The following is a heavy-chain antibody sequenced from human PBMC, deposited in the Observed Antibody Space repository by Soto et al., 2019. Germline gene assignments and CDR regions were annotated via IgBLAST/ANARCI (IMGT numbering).Heavy chain of an antibody. J-gene: IGHJ4*02. Sequence: QVQLQESGPGLVKPSQTLSLTCTVSGGSITSSGYYWSWIRQHPGEGLEWIGFTSNSGSTSYNPSLKSRVTISVDPSSNQFSLTLKSVNAADTAVYYRARGGGSTKVDYWGQGTLVTVSP. V-gene: IGHV4-31*03. CDR3: ARGGGSTKVDY. CDR1: GGSITSSGYY. CDR2: TSNSGST. D-gene: IGHD2-2*01.